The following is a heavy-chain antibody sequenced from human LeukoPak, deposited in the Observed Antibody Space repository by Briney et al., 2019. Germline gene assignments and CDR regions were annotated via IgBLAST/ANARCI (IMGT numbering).Heavy chain of an antibody. J-gene: IGHJ4*02. Sequence: GSLRLSCAASGFTFSSYSMNWVRQAPGKGLEWLGEINQSGTTNHNPSLKGRITISVDPSKSQFSLKLNSMTAADTGIYYCARGVDYWGQGTPVTVSS. V-gene: IGHV4-34*01. CDR3: ARGVDY. CDR1: GFTFSSYS. CDR2: INQSGTT.